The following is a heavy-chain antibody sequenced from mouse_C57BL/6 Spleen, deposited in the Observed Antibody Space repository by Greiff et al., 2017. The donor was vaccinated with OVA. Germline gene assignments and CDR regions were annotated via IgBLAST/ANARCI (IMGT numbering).Heavy chain of an antibody. J-gene: IGHJ4*01. V-gene: IGHV1-69*01. CDR1: GYTFTSYW. CDR3: ARSAGYYAMDY. CDR2: IDPSDSYT. Sequence: QVQLQQPGAELVMPGASVKLSCKASGYTFTSYWMHWVKQRPGQGLEWIGEIDPSDSYTNYNQKFKGKSTLTVDKSSSTDYMQLSSLTSEDSAVYYCARSAGYYAMDYWGQGTSVTVSS.